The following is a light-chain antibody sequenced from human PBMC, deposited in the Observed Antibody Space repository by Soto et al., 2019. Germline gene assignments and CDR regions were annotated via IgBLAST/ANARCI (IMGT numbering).Light chain of an antibody. J-gene: IGLJ2*01. V-gene: IGLV2-11*01. CDR2: DVT. CDR1: SSDVDNYNY. CDR3: CSYAASYTLVV. Sequence: QSALTQPRSVSGSPGQSVTISCTGTSSDVDNYNYVSWYQQRPGKAPKLMIYDVTKRPSGVPDRFSGSKSGNTASLTISGLQADDESDYYCCSYAASYTLVVFGGGTKLTVL.